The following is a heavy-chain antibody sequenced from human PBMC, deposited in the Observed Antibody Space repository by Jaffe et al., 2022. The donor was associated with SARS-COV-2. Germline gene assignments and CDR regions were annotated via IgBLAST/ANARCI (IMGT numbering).Heavy chain of an antibody. CDR3: VRGGNWVDN. D-gene: IGHD7-27*01. V-gene: IGHV4-59*01. CDR2: IYYSGST. CDR1: GGSISPYY. J-gene: IGHJ4*02. Sequence: QVQLQESGPGLVKPSETLSLTCTVSGGSISPYYWSWIRQPPGKGLEWIGYIYYSGSTNYNPSLKSRVTISVDTSKNQFSLKLSSVTAADTAVYYCVRGGNWVDNWGQGTLVTVSS.